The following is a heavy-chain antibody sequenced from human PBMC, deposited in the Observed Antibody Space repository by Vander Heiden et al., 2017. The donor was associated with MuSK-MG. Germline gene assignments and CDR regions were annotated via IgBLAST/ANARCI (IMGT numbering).Heavy chain of an antibody. D-gene: IGHD5-18*01. J-gene: IGHJ4*02. V-gene: IGHV4-38-2*01. CDR3: AGQVDTAMVFDY. Sequence: QVQLQESGPGLVKPSETLSLTCAVSGYSISSGYYWGWIRQPPGKGLEWIGSIYPRGSTYYNPSLKSRVHISGDTSQNQFSLKLSSVTAADTAVYYCAGQVDTAMVFDYWGQGTLVTVSS. CDR1: GYSISSGYY. CDR2: IYPRGST.